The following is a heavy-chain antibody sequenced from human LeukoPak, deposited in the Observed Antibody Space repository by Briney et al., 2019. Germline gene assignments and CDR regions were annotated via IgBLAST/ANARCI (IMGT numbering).Heavy chain of an antibody. D-gene: IGHD3-10*02. CDR1: GFTFSAYA. V-gene: IGHV3-23*01. Sequence: GGSLRLSCEASGFTFSAYAMTWVRQAPGKGLEWVSSIGSDNKPHYSESVKGRFAISRDNSKNTLFLELRPLRAEDSALYYCARDLHYYVAMDVRGQGTTVTVSS. J-gene: IGHJ6*02. CDR2: IGSDNKP. CDR3: ARDLHYYVAMDV.